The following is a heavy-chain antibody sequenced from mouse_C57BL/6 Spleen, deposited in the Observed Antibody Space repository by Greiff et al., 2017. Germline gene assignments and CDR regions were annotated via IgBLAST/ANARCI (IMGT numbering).Heavy chain of an antibody. CDR1: GYTFTSYW. Sequence: QVQLQQPGTELVKPGASVKLSCKASGYTFTSYWMHWVTQRPGQGLEWIGNINPSNGGTNYNEKFKSKATLTVDKSSSTAYMQLSSLTSEDSAVYYCARGGMDYYGSSYEGYFDVWGTGTTVTVSS. D-gene: IGHD1-1*01. J-gene: IGHJ1*03. V-gene: IGHV1-53*01. CDR3: ARGGMDYYGSSYEGYFDV. CDR2: INPSNGGT.